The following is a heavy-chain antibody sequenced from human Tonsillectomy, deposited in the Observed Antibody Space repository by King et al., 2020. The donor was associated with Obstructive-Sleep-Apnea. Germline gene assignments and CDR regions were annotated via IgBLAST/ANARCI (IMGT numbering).Heavy chain of an antibody. CDR3: AKPSYSGSWYDY. Sequence: VKLVESGGGVVQPGRSLRLSCAASGFTFSSYGMHWVRQAPGKGMEWVAVISYDGINQYYADSVKGRFTISRDNSKNTLYLQMNSLRAEDTAVYYCAKPSYSGSWYDYWGQGILVSVSS. CDR2: ISYDGINQ. J-gene: IGHJ4*02. V-gene: IGHV3-30*18. D-gene: IGHD6-13*01. CDR1: GFTFSSYG.